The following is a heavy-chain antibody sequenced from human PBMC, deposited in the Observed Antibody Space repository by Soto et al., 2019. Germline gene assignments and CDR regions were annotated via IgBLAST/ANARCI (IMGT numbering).Heavy chain of an antibody. D-gene: IGHD6-13*01. CDR3: ARYAPAGVAAPCSH. Sequence: QLQLQESGPGLVKPSETLSLNCTVSDGSVTTGPYYWAWIRQPPGKGLRWIGGIGSIRFSNSPYHNPSLQRRVTISVDAAKNEFSLKLNSVAAAASAVYYCARYAPAGVAAPCSHWGPGTLVTVSS. CDR1: DGSVTTGPYY. J-gene: IGHJ1*01. CDR2: IRFSNSP. V-gene: IGHV4-39*01.